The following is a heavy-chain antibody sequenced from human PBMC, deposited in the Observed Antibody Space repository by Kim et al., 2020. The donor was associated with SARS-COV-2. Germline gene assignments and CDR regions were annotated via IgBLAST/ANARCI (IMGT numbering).Heavy chain of an antibody. CDR2: IKQDGSEK. V-gene: IGHV3-7*01. J-gene: IGHJ6*02. CDR3: AREFGELYYYYGMDV. CDR1: GFTFSSYW. Sequence: GGSLRLSCAASGFTFSSYWMSWVRQAPGKGLEWVANIKQDGSEKYYVDSVKGRFTISRDNAKNSLYLQMNSLRAEDTAVYYCAREFGELYYYYGMDVWGQGTTVTVSS. D-gene: IGHD3-10*01.